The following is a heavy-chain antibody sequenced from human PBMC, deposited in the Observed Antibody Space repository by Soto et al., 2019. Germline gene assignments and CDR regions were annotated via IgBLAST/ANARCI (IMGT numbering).Heavy chain of an antibody. CDR1: GYTFTSYY. CDR2: INPIGGST. Sequence: QVQLVQSGAEVKKPGASVKVSCKASGYTFTSYYMHWVRQAPGQGLEWMGIINPIGGSTSYAQKFEVSVTITRDTSTSTVYMELSSLRSEVTAVYYCAGGGYSSFDYWGHGTLVTFSS. J-gene: IGHJ4*01. V-gene: IGHV1-46*01. CDR3: AGGGYSSFDY. D-gene: IGHD6-13*01.